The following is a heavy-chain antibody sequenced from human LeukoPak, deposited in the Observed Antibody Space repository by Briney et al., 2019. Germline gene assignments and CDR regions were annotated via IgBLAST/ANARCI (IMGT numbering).Heavy chain of an antibody. J-gene: IGHJ4*02. Sequence: PSQTLSLTCAISGDSFSSDGVAWNWIRQSTSRGLEWLGRTYYRSKWFSDYAESVKSRIIIDPDTSKNQFSLQLNSVTPEDTAVYYCARDLYCSTYSCSFDNWGQGTLVTVSS. V-gene: IGHV6-1*01. CDR3: ARDLYCSTYSCSFDN. D-gene: IGHD6-6*01. CDR1: GDSFSSDGVA. CDR2: TYYRSKWFS.